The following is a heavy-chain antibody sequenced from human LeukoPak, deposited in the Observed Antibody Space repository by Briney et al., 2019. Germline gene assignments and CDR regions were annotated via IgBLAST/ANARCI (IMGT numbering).Heavy chain of an antibody. CDR2: IIPIFGTA. CDR1: GGTFSSYA. J-gene: IGHJ3*02. Sequence: GASVKVSCKASGGTFSSYAISWVRQAPGQGLEWMGRIIPIFGTANYAQKFQGRVTITTDESTSTAYMELSSLRSEDTAVYYCASKENLCLSQYGDAFDIWGQGTMVTVSS. CDR3: ASKENLCLSQYGDAFDI. D-gene: IGHD2/OR15-2a*01. V-gene: IGHV1-69*05.